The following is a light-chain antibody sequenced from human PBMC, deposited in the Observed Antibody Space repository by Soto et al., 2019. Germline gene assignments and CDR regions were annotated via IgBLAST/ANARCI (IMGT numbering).Light chain of an antibody. CDR3: QQRTNWLT. V-gene: IGKV3-11*01. J-gene: IGKJ3*01. CDR2: DAS. Sequence: EIVLTQSPATLSLSPGERVTLSCRASQNVSTYLAWYQQKPGQAPRLLIYDASDRATGIPARFSGSGSGTDFTLTISSQEPEDSAVYYCQQRTNWLTFGPGTKVDIK. CDR1: QNVSTY.